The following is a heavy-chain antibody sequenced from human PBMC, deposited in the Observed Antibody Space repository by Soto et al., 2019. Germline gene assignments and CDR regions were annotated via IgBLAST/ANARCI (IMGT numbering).Heavy chain of an antibody. V-gene: IGHV4-4*02. CDR1: GVSISSGNW. CDR3: ARLVYDTRLNYMYFDF. D-gene: IGHD3-10*01. J-gene: IGHJ4*02. CDR2: IFHDGTA. Sequence: SETMSLTCAVSGVSISSGNWWTWVRQSPQRGLEYIGEIFHDGTANYYPSFERRVAISVDTSKNQFSLKLTSVTAADTAIYFCARLVYDTRLNYMYFDFWGQGTLVTVSS.